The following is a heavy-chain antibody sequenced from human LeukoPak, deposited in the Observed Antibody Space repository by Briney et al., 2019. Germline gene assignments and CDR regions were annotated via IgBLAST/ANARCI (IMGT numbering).Heavy chain of an antibody. CDR3: AKSGSSSWPHFDY. V-gene: IGHV3-33*06. CDR2: IWYDGSSK. CDR1: GFSFSAYG. D-gene: IGHD6-13*01. J-gene: IGHJ4*02. Sequence: PGRSLRLSCAASGFSFSAYGVHWVRQAPGKGLEWVAVIWYDGSSKDYAGSVKGRFTISRDNAKNTLYLQVNRLRAEDTAVYYCAKSGSSSWPHFDYWGQGTLVTVSS.